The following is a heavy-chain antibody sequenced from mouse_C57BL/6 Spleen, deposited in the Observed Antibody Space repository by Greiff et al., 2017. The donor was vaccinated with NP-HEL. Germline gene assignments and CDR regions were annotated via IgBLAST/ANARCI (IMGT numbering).Heavy chain of an antibody. CDR2: INPGSGGT. Sequence: QVQLKQSGAELVRPGTSVKVSCKASGYAFTNYLIDWVKQRPGQGLEWIGVINPGSGGTNYNEKFKGKATLTADKSSSTAYLQLSSLTAEDSAVYVFAREYYYAMDYWGQGISVTVSS. CDR3: AREYYYAMDY. V-gene: IGHV1-54*01. J-gene: IGHJ4*01. CDR1: GYAFTNYL.